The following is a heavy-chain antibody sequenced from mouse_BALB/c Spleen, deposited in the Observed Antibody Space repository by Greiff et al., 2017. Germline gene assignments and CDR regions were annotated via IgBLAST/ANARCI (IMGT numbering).Heavy chain of an antibody. CDR2: IYPGDGDT. V-gene: IGHV1-87*01. CDR3: ARSGKYGNAMDY. D-gene: IGHD2-10*02. CDR1: GYTFTSYW. Sequence: VQLQQSGAELARPGASVKLSCKASGYTFTSYWMQWVKQRPGQGLEWIGAIYPGDGDTRYTQKFKGKATLTADKSSSTAYMQLSSLSSEDSAVYYCARSGKYGNAMDYWGQGTSVTVSS. J-gene: IGHJ4*01.